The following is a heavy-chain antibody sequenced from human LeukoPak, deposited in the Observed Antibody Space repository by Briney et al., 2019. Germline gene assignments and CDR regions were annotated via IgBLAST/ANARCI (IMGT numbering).Heavy chain of an antibody. CDR1: GGTFSSYA. V-gene: IGHV1-69*04. Sequence: SVRVSCKASGGTFSSYAISWVRQTPGQGLEWMGRIIPIFDIANYARKFQGRVTITADKSTSTAYMELSSLRSEDTPVYYCASGVVVARFDYWGQGTLVTVSS. D-gene: IGHD2-15*01. CDR3: ASGVVVARFDY. CDR2: IIPIFDIA. J-gene: IGHJ4*02.